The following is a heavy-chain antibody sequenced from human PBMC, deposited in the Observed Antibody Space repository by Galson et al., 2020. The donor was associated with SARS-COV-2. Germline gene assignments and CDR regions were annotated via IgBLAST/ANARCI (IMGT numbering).Heavy chain of an antibody. J-gene: IGHJ4*02. CDR3: ARVHPLGGGGSYFDS. D-gene: IGHD1-1*01. CDR2: INSDDSRT. Sequence: GGSLRLSCVASGFTFSSYWMHWVRQAPARGLVWVSRINSDDSRTEYADSVQGRFTISRDNAKSTLYLQLNSLRAEDTALYYCARVHPLGGGGSYFDSWGQGVLVTVSS. V-gene: IGHV3-74*03. CDR1: GFTFSSYW.